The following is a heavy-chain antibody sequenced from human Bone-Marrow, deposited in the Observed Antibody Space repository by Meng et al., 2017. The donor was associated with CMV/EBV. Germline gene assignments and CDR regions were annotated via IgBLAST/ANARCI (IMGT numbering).Heavy chain of an antibody. CDR3: AREGAGTFFSY. D-gene: IGHD1-7*01. J-gene: IGHJ4*02. Sequence: ASVKVSCKASGYSFTVYYMHWFRQAPGQSLEWMGWINPDSGATKYAQKFQGRVTMTRDTSISTAYMELSRLRSDDTAVYYCAREGAGTFFSYWGQGTLVTVSS. CDR2: INPDSGAT. V-gene: IGHV1-2*02. CDR1: GYSFTVYY.